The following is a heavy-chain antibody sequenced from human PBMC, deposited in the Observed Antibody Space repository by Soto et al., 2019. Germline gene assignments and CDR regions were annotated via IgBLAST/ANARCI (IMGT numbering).Heavy chain of an antibody. D-gene: IGHD6-19*01. CDR3: AKSIAVAGSQSSLYYYYGMDV. J-gene: IGHJ6*02. Sequence: EVQLLESGGGLVQPGGSLRLSCAASGFTFSSYAMSWVRQAPGKGLEWVSAISGSGGSTYYADSVKGPFTISRDNSKNTLYLQMNSLRAEDTAVYYCAKSIAVAGSQSSLYYYYGMDVWGQGTTVTVSS. CDR2: ISGSGGST. V-gene: IGHV3-23*01. CDR1: GFTFSSYA.